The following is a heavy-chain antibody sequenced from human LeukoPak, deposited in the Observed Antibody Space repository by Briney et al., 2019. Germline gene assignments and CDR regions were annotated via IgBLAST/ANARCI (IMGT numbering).Heavy chain of an antibody. Sequence: ASVKVSCKASGYTFTSYGISWVRQAPGQGLEWMGWISAYNGNTNYAQKLQGRVTMTTDTSTSTAYMELRSLRSDDTAVYYCARFLIVPAATTSDYWGQGTLVTVSS. CDR1: GYTFTSYG. V-gene: IGHV1-18*01. CDR3: ARFLIVPAATTSDY. CDR2: ISAYNGNT. J-gene: IGHJ4*02. D-gene: IGHD2-2*01.